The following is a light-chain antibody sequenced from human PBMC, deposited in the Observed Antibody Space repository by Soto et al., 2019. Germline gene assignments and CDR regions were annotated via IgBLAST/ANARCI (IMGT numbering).Light chain of an antibody. J-gene: IGKJ1*01. CDR3: QQYNNFPWT. CDR1: QSINSW. Sequence: DIQMTQSPSTLSASVGDRVTITCRASQSINSWLAWYQQRPGKVPKLLIFKASSLQSGVPSRFSGSESGTEFTLTISSLQPDDFATYYCQQYNNFPWTFGQVTKVEIK. V-gene: IGKV1-5*03. CDR2: KAS.